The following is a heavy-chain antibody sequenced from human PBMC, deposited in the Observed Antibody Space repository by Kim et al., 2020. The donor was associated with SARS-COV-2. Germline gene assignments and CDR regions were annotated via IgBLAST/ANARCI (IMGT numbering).Heavy chain of an antibody. D-gene: IGHD2-8*02. CDR3: ARGGSVWWALDH. V-gene: IGHV3-66*01. Sequence: TYDADSVKGRFAVSRDNSKITLYLQMNSLRAEDAAVYYCARGGSVWWALDHWGRGSLVTVSS. J-gene: IGHJ4*02. CDR2: T.